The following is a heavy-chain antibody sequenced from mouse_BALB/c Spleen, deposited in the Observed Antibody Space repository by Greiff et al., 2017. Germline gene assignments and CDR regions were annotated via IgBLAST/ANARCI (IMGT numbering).Heavy chain of an antibody. CDR2: INPYNDGT. CDR1: GYTFTSYV. V-gene: IGHV1-14*01. D-gene: IGHD1-1*01. CDR3: ARGGDYYGSSSDY. Sequence: QLQQSGPELVKPGASVKMSCKASGYTFTSYVMHWVKQKPGQGLEWIGYINPYNDGTKYNEKFKGKATLTSDKSSSTAYMELSSLTSEDSAVYYCARGGDYYGSSSDYWGQGTTLTVSS. J-gene: IGHJ2*01.